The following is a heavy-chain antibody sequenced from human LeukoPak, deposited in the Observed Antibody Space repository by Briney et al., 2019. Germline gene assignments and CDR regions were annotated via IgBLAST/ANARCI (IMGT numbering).Heavy chain of an antibody. Sequence: GGSLRLSRAASGFTFSSYWMNWARQAPGKGLEWVASINHNGNVKYYVDSVKGRFTNSRDNAKNSLYLQMNSLIAEDTAVYYCARVGYYDFWSGFATGFDYWGQGTLVTVSS. CDR3: ARVGYYDFWSGFATGFDY. CDR1: GFTFSSYW. V-gene: IGHV3-7*01. D-gene: IGHD3-3*01. CDR2: INHNGNVK. J-gene: IGHJ4*02.